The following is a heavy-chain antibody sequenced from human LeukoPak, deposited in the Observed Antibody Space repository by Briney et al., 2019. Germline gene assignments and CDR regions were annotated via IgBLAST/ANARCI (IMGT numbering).Heavy chain of an antibody. D-gene: IGHD3-10*01. CDR1: GFSFRYDW. V-gene: IGHV3-30*02. Sequence: GGSLRLSCAASGFSFRYDWLHWVRQVPGKGLEWVSYIHHDGTSIAYADSVKGRFSISRDNPKNTLYLQMNSLRAEDTAEYFCAKRGVVIRVFLVGFHKEAYYLDSWGQGALVTVSS. J-gene: IGHJ4*02. CDR3: AKRGVVIRVFLVGFHKEAYYLDS. CDR2: IHHDGTSI.